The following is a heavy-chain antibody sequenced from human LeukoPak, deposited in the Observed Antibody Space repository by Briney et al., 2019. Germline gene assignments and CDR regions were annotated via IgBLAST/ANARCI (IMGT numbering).Heavy chain of an antibody. Sequence: PSETLSLTCIVSGGSISSISSNNYHWGWIRQPPGKGLEWIGSIYYSGSTNYNPSLKSRVTISVDTSKNQFSLKLSSVTAADTAVYYCARDAGGVGSGWYVNYFDYWGQETLVTVSS. D-gene: IGHD6-19*01. V-gene: IGHV4-39*07. CDR3: ARDAGGVGSGWYVNYFDY. CDR2: IYYSGST. CDR1: GGSISSISSNNYH. J-gene: IGHJ4*02.